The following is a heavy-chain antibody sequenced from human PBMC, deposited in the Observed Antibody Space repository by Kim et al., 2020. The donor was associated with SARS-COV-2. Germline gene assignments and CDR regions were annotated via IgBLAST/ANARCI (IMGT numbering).Heavy chain of an antibody. V-gene: IGHV3-20*03. Sequence: KRRFTNSRDNAKNSLYLQMNSLRAEDTALYYCARGRKQWLTYYYYYGMDVWGQGTTVTVSS. D-gene: IGHD6-19*01. CDR3: ARGRKQWLTYYYYYGMDV. J-gene: IGHJ6*02.